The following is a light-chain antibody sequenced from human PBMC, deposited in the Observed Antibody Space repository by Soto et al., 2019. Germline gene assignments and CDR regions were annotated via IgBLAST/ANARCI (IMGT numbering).Light chain of an antibody. CDR3: SSYTSSSTLEV. Sequence: QSALTQPASVSGSPGQSITISCTGTSSDVGGYNYVSWYQQHPGKAPKLTIYDVSNRPSGVSNRFSGSKSGNTASLTISGLQAEDEADYYCSSYTSSSTLEVFGTGTKVTVL. CDR1: SSDVGGYNY. CDR2: DVS. V-gene: IGLV2-14*01. J-gene: IGLJ1*01.